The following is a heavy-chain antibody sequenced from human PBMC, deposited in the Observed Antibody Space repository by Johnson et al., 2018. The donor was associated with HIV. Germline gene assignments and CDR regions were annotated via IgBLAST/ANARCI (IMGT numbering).Heavy chain of an antibody. CDR3: AKRGSGWPSDAFDI. J-gene: IGHJ3*02. V-gene: IGHV3-NL1*01. D-gene: IGHD6-19*01. CDR2: IYSGGST. Sequence: QVQLVDSGGGVVQPGRSLRLSCVASGFTFNSYAMHWVRQAPGKGLEWVSVIYSGGSTYYADSVKGRFTISRDNSKNTLYLQMNSLRAEDTAVYYCAKRGSGWPSDAFDIWGQGTMVTVSS. CDR1: GFTFNSYA.